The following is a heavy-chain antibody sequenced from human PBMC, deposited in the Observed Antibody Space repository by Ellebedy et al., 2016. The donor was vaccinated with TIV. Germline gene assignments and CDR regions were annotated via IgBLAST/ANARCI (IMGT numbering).Heavy chain of an antibody. Sequence: AASVKVSCKVFGYTLTELSIHWVRQAPGKGLEWMGGFDPEDGETIYAQKFQGRVTMTEDTSTDTAYMELSSLRSEDTAVYYCASPRTHGRGRVYYYGMDVWGQGTTVTVSS. D-gene: IGHD3-16*01. CDR1: GYTLTELS. CDR3: ASPRTHGRGRVYYYGMDV. CDR2: FDPEDGET. J-gene: IGHJ6*02. V-gene: IGHV1-24*01.